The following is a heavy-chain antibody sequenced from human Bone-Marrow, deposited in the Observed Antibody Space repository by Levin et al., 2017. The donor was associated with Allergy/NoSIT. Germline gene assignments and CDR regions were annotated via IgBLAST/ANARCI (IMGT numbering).Heavy chain of an antibody. J-gene: IGHJ4*02. D-gene: IGHD3-16*01. CDR3: ASSYHYLSYFDF. CDR2: ISNDGSNK. V-gene: IGHV3-30*03. Sequence: PGGSLRLSCAASGFTFSNHGMHWVRQAPGKGLEWVAVISNDGSNKDYADSVKGRFTISRDNSKNTLYLQMNSPRAEDTAVYSCASSYHYLSYFDFWGQGALATVSS. CDR1: GFTFSNHG.